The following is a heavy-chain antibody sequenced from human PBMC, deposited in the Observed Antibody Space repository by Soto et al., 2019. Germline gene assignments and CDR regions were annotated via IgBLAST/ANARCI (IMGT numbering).Heavy chain of an antibody. D-gene: IGHD6-19*01. CDR2: ISYDGSNE. CDR1: GFTFSNFP. J-gene: IGHJ4*02. V-gene: IGHV3-30-3*01. Sequence: QVQLVESGGGVVQPGRSLRLSCAASGFTFSNFPIHWVRQAPGKGLEWVAVISYDGSNEYYADSVKGRFTISRDNSKNTLYLQMSSLSPEDSGLYFCARRGLGRGWYHFDSWGQGTLVTVSS. CDR3: ARRGLGRGWYHFDS.